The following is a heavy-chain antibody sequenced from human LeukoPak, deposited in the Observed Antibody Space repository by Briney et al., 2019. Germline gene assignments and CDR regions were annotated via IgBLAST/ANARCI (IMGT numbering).Heavy chain of an antibody. J-gene: IGHJ4*02. CDR1: GDSISSYY. Sequence: SETLSLTCTVSGDSISSYYWSWLRQPQGKGLEWIGYIYTSGGTNYIPSLKGRVTISIDTSKNQFSLKLSSVTAADSAVYYCARLTRLSTSPDRYYLDYWGQGTLVTVSS. D-gene: IGHD6-6*01. V-gene: IGHV4-4*09. CDR3: ARLTRLSTSPDRYYLDY. CDR2: IYTSGGT.